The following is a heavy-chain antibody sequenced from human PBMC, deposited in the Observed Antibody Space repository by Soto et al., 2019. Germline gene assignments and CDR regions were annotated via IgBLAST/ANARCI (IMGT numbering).Heavy chain of an antibody. Sequence: PGGSLRLSCAASGFTFSSFGIHWVRQAPGKGLEWVAVMAYDGSNEYYADSVRGRFTISRDNSKSTVYLQMNSLRPEDTAVYYCAKNTVGLIRKNYCGMDVWGQGPTATVS. CDR3: AKNTVGLIRKNYCGMDV. D-gene: IGHD5-12*01. CDR2: MAYDGSNE. CDR1: GFTFSSFG. J-gene: IGHJ6*02. V-gene: IGHV3-30*18.